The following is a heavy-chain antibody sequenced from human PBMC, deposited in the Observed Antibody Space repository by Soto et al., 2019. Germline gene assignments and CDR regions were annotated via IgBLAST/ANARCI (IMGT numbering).Heavy chain of an antibody. Sequence: ASVKVSCKASGYTFTSYFIHWVRQAPGQGLEWMGVFDPSGVATNSAQKFQGRLTITRDTSTSTVYMDLTSLGSDDTALYYCARVSRGAFDIWDQGTLVTVSS. J-gene: IGHJ3*02. V-gene: IGHV1-46*01. CDR1: GYTFTSYF. CDR2: FDPSGVAT. CDR3: ARVSRGAFDI.